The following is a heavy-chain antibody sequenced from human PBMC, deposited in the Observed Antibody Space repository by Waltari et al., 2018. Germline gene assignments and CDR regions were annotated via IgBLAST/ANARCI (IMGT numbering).Heavy chain of an antibody. J-gene: IGHJ4*02. V-gene: IGHV4-59*01. Sequence: QVKLQESGPGLVKPSETLSLTCTVSLGSINNYYWSWIRQPPGKGLEWIASIYYTGSPRYDPSLKSRVTISVDTSNNHFSLRVSSVTAADTAVYYCARSPYDSFLDYWGPGTLVTVSS. CDR1: LGSINNYY. D-gene: IGHD3-16*01. CDR3: ARSPYDSFLDY. CDR2: IYYTGSP.